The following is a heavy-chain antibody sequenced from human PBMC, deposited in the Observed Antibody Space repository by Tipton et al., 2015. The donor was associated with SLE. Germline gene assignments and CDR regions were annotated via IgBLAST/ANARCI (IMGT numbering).Heavy chain of an antibody. CDR1: GGSISSYY. V-gene: IGHV4-4*07. CDR2: IYTNEST. CDR3: AREFLNPVTTVHYYFDL. D-gene: IGHD4-11*01. J-gene: IGHJ2*01. Sequence: TLSLTCTVSGGSISSYYWNWIRPPAGGGLEWIGRIYTNESTNYNPSLKSRVTMSVDTSKNHFSLKRISVPAADTAVYYCAREFLNPVTTVHYYFDLWGRGTLVTVSS.